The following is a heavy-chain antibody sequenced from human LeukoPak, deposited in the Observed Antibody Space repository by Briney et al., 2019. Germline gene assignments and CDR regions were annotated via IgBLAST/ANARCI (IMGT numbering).Heavy chain of an antibody. Sequence: PGESLKISCKGSGYSFTSYWIGWVRQMPGKGLEWMGIIYRGDSDTRYSPSFQGQVTISADKSISTAYLQWSSLKASDTAMYYCARLAYYYDSSGYREEYYFDDWGQGTLVTVSS. D-gene: IGHD3-22*01. CDR2: IYRGDSDT. CDR3: ARLAYYYDSSGYREEYYFDD. V-gene: IGHV5-51*01. CDR1: GYSFTSYW. J-gene: IGHJ4*02.